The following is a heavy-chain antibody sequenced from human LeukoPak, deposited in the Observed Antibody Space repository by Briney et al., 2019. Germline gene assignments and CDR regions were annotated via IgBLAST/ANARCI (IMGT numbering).Heavy chain of an antibody. CDR1: GGSISSSSYY. J-gene: IGHJ4*02. Sequence: PSETLSLTCTVSGGSISSSSYYLGWIRQPPGKGLEWIGSIYHSGSTYYNPSLKSRVTISVDTSKNQFSLKLSSVTAADTAVYYCACQVLRYFDWYDYWGQGTLVTVSS. D-gene: IGHD3-9*01. CDR2: IYHSGST. V-gene: IGHV4-39*07. CDR3: ACQVLRYFDWYDY.